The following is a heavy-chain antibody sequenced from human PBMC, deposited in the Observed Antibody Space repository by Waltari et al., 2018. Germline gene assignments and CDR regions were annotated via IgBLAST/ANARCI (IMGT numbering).Heavy chain of an antibody. Sequence: QVQLVQSGAEVKKPGASVKVSCKASGYTFTGYYMHWVRQAPGQGLEWMGRINPNSGGTNYAQKLKGRVTMTRDTSISTAYMELSRLRSDDTAVYYCARNFWSGYYGNFDYWGQGTLVTVSS. CDR1: GYTFTGYY. V-gene: IGHV1-2*06. CDR3: ARNFWSGYYGNFDY. J-gene: IGHJ4*02. CDR2: INPNSGGT. D-gene: IGHD3-3*01.